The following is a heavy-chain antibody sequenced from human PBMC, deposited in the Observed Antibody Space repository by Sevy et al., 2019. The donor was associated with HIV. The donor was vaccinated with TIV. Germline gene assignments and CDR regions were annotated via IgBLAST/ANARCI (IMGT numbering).Heavy chain of an antibody. CDR2: IYYSGST. V-gene: IGHV4-59*01. J-gene: IGHJ6*02. Sequence: SETLSLTCTVSAGSISSYYWSWIRQPPGKRLEWIGYIYYSGSTNYNPSLKSRVTISVDTSKNQFSLKLRSVTAADTAVDYCARESYDILPGSRGMDVWGQGTTVTVSS. D-gene: IGHD3-9*01. CDR1: AGSISSYY. CDR3: ARESYDILPGSRGMDV.